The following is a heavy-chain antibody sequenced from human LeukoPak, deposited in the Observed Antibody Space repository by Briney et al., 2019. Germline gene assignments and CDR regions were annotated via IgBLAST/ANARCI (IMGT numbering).Heavy chain of an antibody. J-gene: IGHJ4*02. CDR1: GGSISNDY. CDR3: ARQAHCTNGLCYPFDY. Sequence: SETLSLTCTVSGGSISNDYWSWIRQPAGKGLEWIGRLYTSGSTNYNPSLKSRVTMSLDRSKNQFSLKLTSVTAADTALYYCARQAHCTNGLCYPFDYWGQGTLVTVSS. CDR2: LYTSGST. V-gene: IGHV4-4*07. D-gene: IGHD2-8*01.